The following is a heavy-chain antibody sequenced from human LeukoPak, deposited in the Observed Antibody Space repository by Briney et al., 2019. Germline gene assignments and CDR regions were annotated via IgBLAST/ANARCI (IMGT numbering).Heavy chain of an antibody. CDR2: ISYDGSNK. D-gene: IGHD1-26*01. J-gene: IGHJ1*01. V-gene: IGHV3-30-3*01. Sequence: PGGSLRLSCAASGFTFSSYAMHWVRQAPGKGLEWVAVISYDGSNKYYADSVKGRFTISRDNSKNTLYLQMNSLRAEGTAVYYCARDPGSGSYHRYFQHWGQGTLVTVSS. CDR1: GFTFSSYA. CDR3: ARDPGSGSYHRYFQH.